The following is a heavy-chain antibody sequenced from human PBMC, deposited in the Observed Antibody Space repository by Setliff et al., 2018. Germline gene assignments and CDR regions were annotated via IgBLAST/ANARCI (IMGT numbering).Heavy chain of an antibody. Sequence: ASVKVSCKASGYTFTNYAMHWVRQAPGQRLEWMGWINVGDGNTKYSQKFQGRVTITRDTSASTDYMELSSLRSKDTAVYYGATSGRAGDVAFDIWGQGTMVTVSS. CDR1: GYTFTNYA. D-gene: IGHD6-19*01. J-gene: IGHJ3*02. CDR2: INVGDGNT. CDR3: ATSGRAGDVAFDI. V-gene: IGHV1-3*01.